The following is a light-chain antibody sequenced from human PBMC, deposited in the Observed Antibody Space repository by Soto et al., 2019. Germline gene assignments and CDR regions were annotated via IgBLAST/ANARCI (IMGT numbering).Light chain of an antibody. J-gene: IGLJ3*02. CDR2: DVT. CDR3: CSYAGSYTWV. V-gene: IGLV2-11*01. Sequence: QSALTQPRSVSGSPGQSVTISCTGTSSDVGAYNYVSWNQQHPGKVPKLLIYDVTRRPSGVPDRFSGSKSGNTASLTISGLQAEDEADYYCCSYAGSYTWVFGGGTKLTLL. CDR1: SSDVGAYNY.